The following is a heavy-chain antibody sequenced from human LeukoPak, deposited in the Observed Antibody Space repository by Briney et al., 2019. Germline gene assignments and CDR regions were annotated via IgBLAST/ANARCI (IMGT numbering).Heavy chain of an antibody. J-gene: IGHJ6*02. D-gene: IGHD2-15*01. CDR3: ARHRLGYCSGGSCYSRGYYYYGMDV. Sequence: PSETLSLTCAVYGGSFSGYYWSWIRQPPGKGLEWIGEINHSGSTNYNPSLKSRVTISVDTSKNQFSLKLSSVTAADTAVYYCARHRLGYCSGGSCYSRGYYYYGMDVWSQGTTVTVSS. CDR1: GGSFSGYY. CDR2: INHSGST. V-gene: IGHV4-34*01.